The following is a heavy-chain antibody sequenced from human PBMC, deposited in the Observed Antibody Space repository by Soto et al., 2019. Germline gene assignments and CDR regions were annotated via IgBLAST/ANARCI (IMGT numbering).Heavy chain of an antibody. D-gene: IGHD3-22*01. CDR3: AKDSTMRLEVFPFDY. V-gene: IGHV3-23*01. J-gene: IGHJ4*02. CDR2: ISGSGGST. Sequence: PGGSLRLSCAASGFTFSSYAMSWVRQAPGKGLEWVSAISGSGGSTYYADSVKGRFTISRDNSKNTLYLQMNSLRAEDTAVYYCAKDSTMRLEVFPFDYWGQGTLVTVSS. CDR1: GFTFSSYA.